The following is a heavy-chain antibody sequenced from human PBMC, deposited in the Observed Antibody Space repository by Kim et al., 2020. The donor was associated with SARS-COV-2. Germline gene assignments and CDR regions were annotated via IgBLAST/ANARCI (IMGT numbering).Heavy chain of an antibody. CDR3: EASDY. Sequence: ISDRGVRTHYADSGKGRFTISRDNSKSTLFLQMNSLRAEDTAVYYCEASDYWGQGSLVTVSS. J-gene: IGHJ4*02. V-gene: IGHV3-23*01. CDR2: ISDRGVRT.